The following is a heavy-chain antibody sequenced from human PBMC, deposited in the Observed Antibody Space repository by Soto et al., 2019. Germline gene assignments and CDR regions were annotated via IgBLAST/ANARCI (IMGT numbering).Heavy chain of an antibody. CDR1: GFTFSSYA. Sequence: GGSLRLSCAASGFTFSSYAMSWVRQAPGKGLEWVSAISGSGGSTYYADSVKGRFTISRDNSKNTLYLQMNSLRAEDTAVYYCARDGVDSSSWYKKVLGMNGFDYWGQGTLVTVSS. D-gene: IGHD6-13*01. V-gene: IGHV3-23*01. J-gene: IGHJ4*02. CDR2: ISGSGGST. CDR3: ARDGVDSSSWYKKVLGMNGFDY.